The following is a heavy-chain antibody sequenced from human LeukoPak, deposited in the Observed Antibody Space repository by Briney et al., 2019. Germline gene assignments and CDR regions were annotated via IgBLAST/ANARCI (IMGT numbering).Heavy chain of an antibody. D-gene: IGHD2-21*02. Sequence: QPGGSLRLSCAASGFTFSSYDMSWVRQAPGKGLEWVSVIGSSGGSTYCADSVKGRFTISRDNSKNTLYLQMNSLRAEDTAVYYCAKMEVVTADDKYFQYWGQGTLVTVSS. J-gene: IGHJ1*01. V-gene: IGHV3-23*01. CDR3: AKMEVVTADDKYFQY. CDR1: GFTFSSYD. CDR2: IGSSGGST.